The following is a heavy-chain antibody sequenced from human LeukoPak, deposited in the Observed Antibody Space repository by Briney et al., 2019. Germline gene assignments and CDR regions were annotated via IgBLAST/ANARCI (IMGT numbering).Heavy chain of an antibody. V-gene: IGHV1-2*02. D-gene: IGHD3-22*01. J-gene: IGHJ4*02. CDR3: ARGRSYYYDSSGYYPPLPDFDY. CDR1: GYTFTGYY. CDR2: INPNSGGT. Sequence: ASVKVSCKASGYTFTGYYMHWVRQAPGQGLEWMGWINPNSGGTNYAQKFQGRVTMTRDTSISTAYMELSRLRSDDTAVYYCARGRSYYYDSSGYYPPLPDFDYWGQGTLVTVSS.